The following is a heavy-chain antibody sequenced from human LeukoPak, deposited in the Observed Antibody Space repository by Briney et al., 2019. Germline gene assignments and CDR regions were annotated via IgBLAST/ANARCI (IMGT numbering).Heavy chain of an antibody. J-gene: IGHJ4*02. V-gene: IGHV1-2*02. D-gene: IGHD3-22*01. Sequence: ASVKVSCKASGYTFTGYYMHWVRQAPGQGLEWMGWINPNSGGTNYAQKFQGRVTMTRDTSISTAYMELSRLKSDDTAVYYCARDGETYYYDSSGYYGYWGQGTLVTVSS. CDR1: GYTFTGYY. CDR3: ARDGETYYYDSSGYYGY. CDR2: INPNSGGT.